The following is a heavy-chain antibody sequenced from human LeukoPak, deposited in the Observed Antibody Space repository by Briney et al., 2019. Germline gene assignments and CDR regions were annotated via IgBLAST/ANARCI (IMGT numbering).Heavy chain of an antibody. D-gene: IGHD3-3*01. CDR1: GFTFSSYW. CDR3: ARDYDFWSGPNLPTYYFDY. J-gene: IGHJ4*02. V-gene: IGHV3-7*01. CDR2: IKQDGSEK. Sequence: PGGSLRLSCAASGFTFSSYWMSWVRQAPGNGLEWVANIKQDGSEKYYVDSVKGRFTISRDNAKNSLYLQMNSLRAEDTAVYYCARDYDFWSGPNLPTYYFDYWGQGTLVTVSS.